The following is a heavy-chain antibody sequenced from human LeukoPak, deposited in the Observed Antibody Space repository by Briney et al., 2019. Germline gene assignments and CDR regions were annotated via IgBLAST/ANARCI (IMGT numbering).Heavy chain of an antibody. CDR1: GYTFSGHY. J-gene: IGHJ4*02. CDR3: ARGLGGSYYGPLDY. CDR2: INPNSGGT. V-gene: IGHV1-2*02. D-gene: IGHD1-26*01. Sequence: ASVTVSCKASGYTFSGHYMHWVRQAPGQGLEWMGWINPNSGGTNYAQKFQGRVTMTRDTSISTAYMELSRLRSDDTAVYYCARGLGGSYYGPLDYWGQGTLVTVSS.